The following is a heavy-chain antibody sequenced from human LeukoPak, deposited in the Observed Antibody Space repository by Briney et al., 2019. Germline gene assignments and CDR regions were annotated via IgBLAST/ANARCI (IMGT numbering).Heavy chain of an antibody. CDR3: ARESGGQMGATTCFDY. Sequence: GGSLRLSCAASGFTFSSYWMHWVRQAPGKGLVWVSRINSDGSSTSYADSVKGRFTISRDNAKNTLYLQMNSLRAEDTAVYYCARESGGQMGATTCFDYWGQGTLVTVSS. CDR2: INSDGSST. CDR1: GFTFSSYW. J-gene: IGHJ4*02. V-gene: IGHV3-74*01. D-gene: IGHD1-26*01.